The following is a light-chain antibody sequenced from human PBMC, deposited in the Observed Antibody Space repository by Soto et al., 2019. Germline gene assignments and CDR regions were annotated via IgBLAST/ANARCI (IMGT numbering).Light chain of an antibody. CDR1: SGHSSYA. CDR2: LNSDGSH. J-gene: IGLJ2*01. CDR3: QTWGTGILVV. Sequence: QPVLTQSPSASASLGASVKLTCTLSSGHSSYAIAWHQQQPEKGPRYLMKLNSDGSHSKGDGIPDRFSGSSSGAERYLTISSLRSEDEADYYCQTWGTGILVVFGGGTKLTVL. V-gene: IGLV4-69*01.